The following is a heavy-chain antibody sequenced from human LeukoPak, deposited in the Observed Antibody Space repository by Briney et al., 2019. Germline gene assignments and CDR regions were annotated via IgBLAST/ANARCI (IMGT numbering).Heavy chain of an antibody. CDR3: AGGGYYYDSSGYYPFDY. CDR1: GFTVSSNY. V-gene: IGHV3-53*01. Sequence: PGGSLRLSCAASGFTVSSNYMSWVRQAPGKGLEWVSVIYSGGSTYYADSAKGRFTISRDNSKNTLYLQMNSLRAEDTAVYYCAGGGYYYDSSGYYPFDYWGQGTLVTVSS. D-gene: IGHD3-22*01. J-gene: IGHJ4*02. CDR2: IYSGGST.